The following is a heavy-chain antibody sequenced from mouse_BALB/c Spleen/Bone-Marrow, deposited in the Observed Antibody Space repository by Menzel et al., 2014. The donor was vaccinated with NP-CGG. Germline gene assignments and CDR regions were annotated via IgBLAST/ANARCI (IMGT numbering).Heavy chain of an antibody. CDR2: ISSGGGYT. J-gene: IGHJ4*01. D-gene: IGHD4-1*01. Sequence: EVHLVESGGDLVKPGGSLKLSCAASGFTFSTYGMSWVRQTPDKRLEWVATISSGGGYTYYPDSVKGRFTISRDNANKTLYLQMSSLKSEDTAMYYCTRQRNWDHYAMDYWGQGTSVTVSS. CDR1: GFTFSTYG. V-gene: IGHV5-6*01. CDR3: TRQRNWDHYAMDY.